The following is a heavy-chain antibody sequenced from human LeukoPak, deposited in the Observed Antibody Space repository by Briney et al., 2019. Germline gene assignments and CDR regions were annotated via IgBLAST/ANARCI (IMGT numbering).Heavy chain of an antibody. D-gene: IGHD6-6*01. J-gene: IGHJ4*02. CDR2: MNPNSGNT. CDR3: ARGLIAARRSFDY. CDR1: GYTFTSYD. V-gene: IGHV1-8*03. Sequence: ASVKVSCKASGYTFTSYDIHWVRQATGQGLEWMGWMNPNSGNTGYAQKFQGRVTITRNTSISTAYMELSSLRSEDTAVYYCARGLIAARRSFDYWGQGTLVTVSS.